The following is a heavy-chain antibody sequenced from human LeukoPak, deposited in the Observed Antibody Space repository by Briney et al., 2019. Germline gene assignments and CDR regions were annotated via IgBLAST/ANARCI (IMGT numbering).Heavy chain of an antibody. J-gene: IGHJ6*02. CDR3: ARDVVPAAMGGRYYYYYGMDV. CDR2: ISYDGSNK. CDR1: GFTFSSYA. V-gene: IGHV3-30-3*01. Sequence: GGSLRLSCAASGFTFSSYAMHWVRQAPGKELEWVAVISYDGSNKYYADSVKGRFTISRDNSKNTLYLQMNSLRAEDTAVYYCARDVVPAAMGGRYYYYYGMDVWGQGTTVTVSS. D-gene: IGHD2-2*01.